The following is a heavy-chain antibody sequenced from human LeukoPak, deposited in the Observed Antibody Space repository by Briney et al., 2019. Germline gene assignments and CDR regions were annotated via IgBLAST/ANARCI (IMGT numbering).Heavy chain of an antibody. Sequence: GTSLRLSCSTSGFAFSTSGMHWVRQAPDTGLVWVAFISYDGSEKYYADSVRGRFTVSRDNSKSTLFLQMNSLRPEDTAVFYCSTDRGWYFQYWGQGTLVTVSS. CDR1: GFAFSTSG. CDR2: ISYDGSEK. CDR3: STDRGWYFQY. V-gene: IGHV3-30*03. J-gene: IGHJ4*02. D-gene: IGHD6-19*01.